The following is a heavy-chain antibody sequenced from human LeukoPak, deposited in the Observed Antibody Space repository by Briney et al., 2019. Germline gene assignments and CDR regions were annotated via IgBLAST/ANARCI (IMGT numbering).Heavy chain of an antibody. Sequence: SETLSLTCTVSGVSISSYYWNWIRQPPQKGLEWIGYIYYNGGTKYNPSLKSRITMSIDTSKNQVSLKLSSVTAADTAVYYCARSSSWYKKEDYWGQGTLVTVSS. J-gene: IGHJ4*02. CDR1: GVSISSYY. D-gene: IGHD6-13*01. CDR3: ARSSSWYKKEDY. CDR2: IYYNGGT. V-gene: IGHV4-59*01.